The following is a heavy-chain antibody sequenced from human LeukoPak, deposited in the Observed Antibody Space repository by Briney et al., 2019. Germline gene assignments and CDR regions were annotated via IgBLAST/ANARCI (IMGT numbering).Heavy chain of an antibody. D-gene: IGHD3-10*01. V-gene: IGHV3-30*19. J-gene: IGHJ4*02. CDR3: ARDRGLWFGSNHFDY. Sequence: GGSLRLSCAASGFTFSSYGIHWVRQAPGKGPEWVAVISYDGSNKYYTDSVKGRFTISRDNSKNTLYLQMNSLRAEDMAVYYCARDRGLWFGSNHFDYWGQGTLVTVSS. CDR2: ISYDGSNK. CDR1: GFTFSSYG.